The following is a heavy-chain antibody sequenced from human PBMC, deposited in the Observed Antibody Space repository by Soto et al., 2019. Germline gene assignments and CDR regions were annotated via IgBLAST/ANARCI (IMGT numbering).Heavy chain of an antibody. CDR1: GGTFSSYA. Sequence: ASVKVSCKASGGTFSSYAFNWVRQAPGQRLEWMGWINAGNGNTKYSQKFQGRVTITRDTSASTAYMELSSLRSEDTAVYYCARSIVVVTALDYWGQGTLVTVSS. D-gene: IGHD2-21*02. CDR3: ARSIVVVTALDY. V-gene: IGHV1-3*01. CDR2: INAGNGNT. J-gene: IGHJ4*02.